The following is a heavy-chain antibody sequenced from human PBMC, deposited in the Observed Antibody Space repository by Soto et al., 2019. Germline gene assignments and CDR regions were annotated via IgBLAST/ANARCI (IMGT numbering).Heavy chain of an antibody. V-gene: IGHV1-3*01. J-gene: IGHJ4*02. CDR1: GYTFTSYA. D-gene: IGHD3-3*01. Sequence: ASVKVSCKASGYTFTSYAMPWVRQAPGQRLEWMGWINAGNGNTKYSQKFQGRVTITRDTSASTAYMELSSLRSEDTAVYYCARGDPRFLEWLSDFDYLGQGTLVTVSS. CDR2: INAGNGNT. CDR3: ARGDPRFLEWLSDFDY.